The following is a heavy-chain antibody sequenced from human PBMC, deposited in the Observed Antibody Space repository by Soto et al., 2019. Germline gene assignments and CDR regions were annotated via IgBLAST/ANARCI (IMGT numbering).Heavy chain of an antibody. Sequence: QVTLKESGPALVKPTETLTLTCTVSGFSLTTGKMGGSWIRQPPGKALEWLAHIFSDNERSYSTSLQGRLTISKDTSGSQVVLSMTNVDPVDTATYYCARMNVDSYQFYYAMDVWGQGTTVTVSS. V-gene: IGHV2-26*01. CDR1: GFSLTTGKMG. D-gene: IGHD4-17*01. J-gene: IGHJ6*02. CDR3: ARMNVDSYQFYYAMDV. CDR2: IFSDNER.